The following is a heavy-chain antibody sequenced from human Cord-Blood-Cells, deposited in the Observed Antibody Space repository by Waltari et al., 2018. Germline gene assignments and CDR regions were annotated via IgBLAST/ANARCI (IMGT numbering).Heavy chain of an antibody. CDR3: ARGGFSIAAAGKNYYMDV. CDR2: IIPICGTA. V-gene: IGHV1-69*01. CDR1: GGTFSSYA. Sequence: QVQLVQSGAEVKKPGSSVKVSCKASGGTFSSYAISWVRQAPGQGLEWMGGIIPICGTANYAQKFQGRVTITADESTSTAYMELSSLRSEDTAVYYCARGGFSIAAAGKNYYMDVWGKGTTVTVSS. D-gene: IGHD6-13*01. J-gene: IGHJ6*03.